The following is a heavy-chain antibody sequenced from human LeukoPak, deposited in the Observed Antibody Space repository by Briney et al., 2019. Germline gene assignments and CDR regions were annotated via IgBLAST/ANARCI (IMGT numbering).Heavy chain of an antibody. Sequence: TGGSLRLSCAASGFTFSRYAMSWVRQVPGKGLEWVSAISGGGGSTYYADSVKGRFTISRDNSKNTLFLQMNSLRAEDTAIYYCAKDGEGLWFGELLSYSFDYWGQGTPVTVSS. CDR1: GFTFSRYA. CDR3: AKDGEGLWFGELLSYSFDY. CDR2: ISGGGGST. J-gene: IGHJ4*02. D-gene: IGHD3-10*01. V-gene: IGHV3-23*01.